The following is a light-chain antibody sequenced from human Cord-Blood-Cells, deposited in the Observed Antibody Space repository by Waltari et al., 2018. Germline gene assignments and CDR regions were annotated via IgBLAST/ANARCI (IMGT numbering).Light chain of an antibody. Sequence: DIQMTQSPSTLSASVGDRVTIPCRASQSISSWLAWYHQKPGKAPKLLIYDASSLESGVPSRFSGSGSGTEFTLTISSLQPDDFATYYCQQYNSYSTFGQGTKVEIK. CDR1: QSISSW. J-gene: IGKJ1*01. V-gene: IGKV1-5*01. CDR3: QQYNSYST. CDR2: DAS.